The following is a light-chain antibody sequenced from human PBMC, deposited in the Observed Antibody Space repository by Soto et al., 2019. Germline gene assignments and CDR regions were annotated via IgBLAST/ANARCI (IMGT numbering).Light chain of an antibody. CDR1: SSDVGGYKY. V-gene: IGLV2-14*01. J-gene: IGLJ2*01. Sequence: QSALTQPASVSGSPGQSITISCTGTSSDVGGYKYVSWYQQHPDKAPKLMIYGVTNRPSGVSSRFSGSKSGNTASLTISGLQAEDEADYYCSSYSSSTSLIFGGGTKLTVL. CDR2: GVT. CDR3: SSYSSSTSLI.